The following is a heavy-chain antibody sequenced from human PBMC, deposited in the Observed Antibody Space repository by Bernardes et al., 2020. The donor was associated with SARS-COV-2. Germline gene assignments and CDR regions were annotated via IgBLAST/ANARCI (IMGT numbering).Heavy chain of an antibody. D-gene: IGHD2-2*02. CDR3: AGSSCGMNCYIGGLRSCDYGMDV. V-gene: IGHV4-39*01. CDR1: RGSISTSNYY. Sequence: SESLSLTCTVSRGSISTSNYYWGWIRQAPGKGLEWIGSIYSSGNSYYSPSLQSRVTESVDTKMNQFSLRLSFLTAADTAVYYCAGSSCGMNCYIGGLRSCDYGMDVWGQGITVTVSS. CDR2: IYSSGNS. J-gene: IGHJ6*02.